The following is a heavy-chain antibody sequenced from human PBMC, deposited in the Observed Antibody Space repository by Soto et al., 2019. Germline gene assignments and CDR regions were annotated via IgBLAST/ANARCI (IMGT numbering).Heavy chain of an antibody. CDR2: ISSSGEKT. V-gene: IGHV3-64D*06. J-gene: IGHJ4*02. CDR3: VKSATIPAAATDYFDY. Sequence: GGSLRLSCSVSGFTFSRYAMHWVRQAPGKGLEYVSGISSSGEKTYYADPVKGRFTISRDNSKNTLYLQMGSLRGEDTALYHCVKSATIPAAATDYFDYWGQGTLLTVSS. D-gene: IGHD2-15*01. CDR1: GFTFSRYA.